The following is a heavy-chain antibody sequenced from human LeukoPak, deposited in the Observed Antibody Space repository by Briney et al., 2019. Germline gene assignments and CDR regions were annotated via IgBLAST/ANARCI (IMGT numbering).Heavy chain of an antibody. V-gene: IGHV1-69*05. CDR3: ARDPDYYDSSGYYDY. Sequence: SVKVSCKASGGTFSSYAISWLRQAPGQGLEWMGRIIPIFGTANYAQKFQGTVTMTTDESTSTAYMELSSLRSEDTAVYYCARDPDYYDSSGYYDYWGQGTLVTVSS. D-gene: IGHD3-22*01. J-gene: IGHJ4*02. CDR2: IIPIFGTA. CDR1: GGTFSSYA.